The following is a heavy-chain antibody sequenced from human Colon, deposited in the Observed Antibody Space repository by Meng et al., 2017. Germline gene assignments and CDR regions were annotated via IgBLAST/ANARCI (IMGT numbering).Heavy chain of an antibody. CDR1: GFPFSTYT. CDR3: ARANSSTWHYFDY. CDR2: ISYDGTYK. Sequence: GGSLRLSCAASGFPFSTYTIHWVRQAPGKGPEWVAVISYDGTYKYSADSVRGRFTISRDNSKNTLFLQMNSLRPEDTAVDDCARANSSTWHYFDYWGQGTLVTVSS. J-gene: IGHJ4*02. V-gene: IGHV3-30*04. D-gene: IGHD6-13*01.